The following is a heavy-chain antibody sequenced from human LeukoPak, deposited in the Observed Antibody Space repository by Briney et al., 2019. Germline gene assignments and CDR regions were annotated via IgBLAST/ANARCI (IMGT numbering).Heavy chain of an antibody. Sequence: SETLSLTCTVSGGSISSYYWSWSRQPPGKGLEWIGYISHSGRTNYNPSLRGRVTISVATSKNQFSLKLSSVTAADTALYYCARHDYSNPRVDYWGQGTVVTVSS. CDR2: ISHSGRT. J-gene: IGHJ4*02. CDR1: GGSISSYY. D-gene: IGHD4-11*01. V-gene: IGHV4-59*08. CDR3: ARHDYSNPRVDY.